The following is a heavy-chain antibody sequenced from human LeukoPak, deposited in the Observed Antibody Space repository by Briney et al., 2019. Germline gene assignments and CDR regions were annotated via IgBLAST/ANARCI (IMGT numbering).Heavy chain of an antibody. D-gene: IGHD6-6*01. CDR3: ARVRQLEYYYYGMDV. J-gene: IGHJ6*02. CDR2: IYYSGST. CDR1: GGSISSYY. Sequence: SETLSLTCTVSGGSISSYYWSWIRQPPGKGLEWIGYIYYSGSTNYNPSRKSRVTISVDTSKNQFSLKLSSVTAADTAVYYCARVRQLEYYYYGMDVWGQGTTVTVSS. V-gene: IGHV4-59*01.